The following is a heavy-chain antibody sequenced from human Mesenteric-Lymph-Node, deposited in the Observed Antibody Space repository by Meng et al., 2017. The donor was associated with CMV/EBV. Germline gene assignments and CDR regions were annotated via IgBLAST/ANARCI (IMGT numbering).Heavy chain of an antibody. Sequence: GESLKISCAASGFTFSSYGMHWVRQAPGKGLEWVAFIRYDGSNKYYADSVKGRFTISRDNSKNTLYLQMNSLRAEGTAVYYCAQVATGAFDIWGQGTMVTVSS. V-gene: IGHV3-30*02. J-gene: IGHJ3*02. CDR3: AQVATGAFDI. D-gene: IGHD7-27*01. CDR2: IRYDGSNK. CDR1: GFTFSSYG.